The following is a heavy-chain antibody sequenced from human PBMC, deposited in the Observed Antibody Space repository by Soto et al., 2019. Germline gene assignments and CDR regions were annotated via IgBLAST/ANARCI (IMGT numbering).Heavy chain of an antibody. Sequence: SETLSLTCSVSGDSIRGGGHYWNWIRQFPGKGLEWIGYVYHSGSTHYNPSLRGRLTISIDTSKNQFSLRLISVTAADTALYYCARDTGLAPTVWGYWGQGTQVTVSS. J-gene: IGHJ4*03. CDR2: VYHSGST. V-gene: IGHV4-31*03. D-gene: IGHD7-27*01. CDR3: ARDTGLAPTVWGY. CDR1: GDSIRGGGHY.